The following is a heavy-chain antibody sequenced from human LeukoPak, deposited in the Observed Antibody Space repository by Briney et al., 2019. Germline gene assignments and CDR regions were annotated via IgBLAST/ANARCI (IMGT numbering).Heavy chain of an antibody. CDR3: ASGFVDHGGNRR. J-gene: IGHJ4*02. CDR2: INADGSRT. V-gene: IGHV3-74*01. Sequence: GALRLSCAASGFTFRDYWMHWVRQAPGKGLVWVTRINADGSRTDYADFAKGRFTISRDNAKNTVFLQMDSLRAEDTAVYFCASGFVDHGGNRRWGQGTLLTVSS. D-gene: IGHD4-23*01. CDR1: GFTFRDYW.